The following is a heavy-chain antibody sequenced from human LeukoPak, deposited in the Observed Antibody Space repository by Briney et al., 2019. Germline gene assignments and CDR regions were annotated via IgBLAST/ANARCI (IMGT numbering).Heavy chain of an antibody. CDR3: ARSRRGNYYDSSGYGDAFDI. CDR2: IIPILGIA. V-gene: IGHV1-69*04. D-gene: IGHD3-22*01. Sequence: SVKVSCKASGGTFSSYAISWVRQAPGQGLEWMGRIIPILGIANYAQKFQGRVTITADKSTSTAYMELSSLRSEDTAVYYCARSRRGNYYDSSGYGDAFDIWGQGTMVTVSS. J-gene: IGHJ3*02. CDR1: GGTFSSYA.